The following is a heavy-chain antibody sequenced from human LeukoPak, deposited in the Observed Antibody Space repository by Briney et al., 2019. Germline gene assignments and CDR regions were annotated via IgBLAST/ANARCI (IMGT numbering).Heavy chain of an antibody. V-gene: IGHV4-59*01. CDR3: ARSGYDILTGYYLTFDY. CDR1: GGSIGSYY. J-gene: IGHJ4*02. CDR2: IYYSGST. Sequence: PSETLSLTCTVSGGSIGSYYWSWIRQPPGKGLEWIGYIYYSGSTNYNPSLKSRVTISVDTSKNQFSLKLSSVTAADTAVYYCARSGYDILTGYYLTFDYWGQGTLVTVSS. D-gene: IGHD3-9*01.